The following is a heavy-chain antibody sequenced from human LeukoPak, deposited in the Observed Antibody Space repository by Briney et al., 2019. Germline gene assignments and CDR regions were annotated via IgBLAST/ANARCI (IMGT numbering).Heavy chain of an antibody. CDR2: IKSDGNT. Sequence: GGSLRLSCAASGFTFSSYWMHWVRQAPGKGLVWVSRIKSDGNTNYADSVKGRFTISRDNARNTVSLQMNSLRAEDTGVYYCARAPSESGGYYPEYFRHWGQGTLVTVSS. CDR3: ARAPSESGGYYPEYFRH. V-gene: IGHV3-74*01. CDR1: GFTFSSYW. J-gene: IGHJ1*01. D-gene: IGHD3-22*01.